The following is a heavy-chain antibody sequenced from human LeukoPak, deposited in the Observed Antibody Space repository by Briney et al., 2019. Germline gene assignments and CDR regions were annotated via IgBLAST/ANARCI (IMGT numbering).Heavy chain of an antibody. CDR3: TRDSGDLLAHWFFDL. CDR2: INGGNGDT. D-gene: IGHD3-10*01. J-gene: IGHJ2*01. V-gene: IGHV1-3*01. CDR1: GYTFTSYI. Sequence: ASVKVSCKASGYTFTSYIMHWVRQAPGQRLEWMGWINGGNGDTKYSQKFQGRVTLTRDTSASTAYMELSSLRSEDTAVYYCTRDSGDLLAHWFFDLWGRGTPVTVSS.